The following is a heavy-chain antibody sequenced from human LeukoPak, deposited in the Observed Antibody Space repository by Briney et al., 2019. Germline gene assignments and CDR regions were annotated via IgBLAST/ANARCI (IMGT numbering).Heavy chain of an antibody. J-gene: IGHJ4*02. CDR3: AKDDVSGSYYDYFDY. V-gene: IGHV3-30*02. D-gene: IGHD1-26*01. Sequence: GGSLRLSCAASGFTFSSYGMHWVRQAPGKGLEWVAFIRYDGSNKYYADSVKGRFTISRDNSKNTLYLQMSSLRAEDTAVYYCAKDDVSGSYYDYFDYWGQGTLVTVSS. CDR2: IRYDGSNK. CDR1: GFTFSSYG.